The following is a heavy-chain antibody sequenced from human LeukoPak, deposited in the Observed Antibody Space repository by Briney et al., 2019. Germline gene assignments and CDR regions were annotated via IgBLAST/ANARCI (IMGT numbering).Heavy chain of an antibody. CDR1: GFTFSNYN. J-gene: IGHJ6*02. CDR2: ISSTSSYI. D-gene: IGHD3-10*01. CDR3: ARALWSGPAYYGMDV. V-gene: IGHV3-21*06. Sequence: GGSLKLSCAASGFTFSNYNFYWVRQAPGKGLEWVSSISSTSSYIYYADSVKGRFTISRDNAKNSLYLQMNSLRAEDTAVYYCARALWSGPAYYGMDVWGQGTTVTVSS.